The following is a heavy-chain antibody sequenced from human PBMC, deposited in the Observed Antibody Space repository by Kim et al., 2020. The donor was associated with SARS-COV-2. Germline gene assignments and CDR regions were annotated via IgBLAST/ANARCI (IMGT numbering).Heavy chain of an antibody. CDR2: IYTSGST. V-gene: IGHV4-4*07. D-gene: IGHD2-2*01. Sequence: SETLSLTCTVSGGSISSYYWSWIRQPAGKGLEWIGRIYTSGSTNYNPSLKSRVTMSVDTSKNQFSLKLSSVTAADTAVYYCARVYCSSTSCYYDAFDIWGQGTMVTVSS. CDR3: ARVYCSSTSCYYDAFDI. J-gene: IGHJ3*02. CDR1: GGSISSYY.